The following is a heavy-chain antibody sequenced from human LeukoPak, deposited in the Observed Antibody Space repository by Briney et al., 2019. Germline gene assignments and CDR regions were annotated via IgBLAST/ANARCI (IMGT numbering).Heavy chain of an antibody. J-gene: IGHJ6*02. Sequence: GGSLRLSCAASGFSFSNYAMSWVRQAPGKGLEWVSGIGRSGDYTYYADSVKGRFILSRDNSKNTVYLQVNSLTAEDTAIYYCAKHRPCDICKPMDAWGQGTTVTVS. CDR2: IGRSGDYT. D-gene: IGHD2-15*01. V-gene: IGHV3-23*01. CDR3: AKHRPCDICKPMDA. CDR1: GFSFSNYA.